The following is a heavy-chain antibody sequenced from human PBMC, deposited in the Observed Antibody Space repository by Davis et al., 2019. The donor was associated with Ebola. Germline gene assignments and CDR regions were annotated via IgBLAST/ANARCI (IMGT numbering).Heavy chain of an antibody. J-gene: IGHJ4*02. D-gene: IGHD6-13*01. V-gene: IGHV4-39*07. CDR1: GGSISSSSYY. CDR3: ARDGYSSSWYRFDY. Sequence: MPSETLSLTCTVSGGSISSSSYYWGWIRQPPGKGLEWIGSIYHSGSTNYNPSLKSRVTISVDKSKNQFSLKLSSVTAADTAVYYCARDGYSSSWYRFDYWGQGTLVTVSS. CDR2: IYHSGST.